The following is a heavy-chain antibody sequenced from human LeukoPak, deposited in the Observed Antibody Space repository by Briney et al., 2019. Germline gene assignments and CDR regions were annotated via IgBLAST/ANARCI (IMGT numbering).Heavy chain of an antibody. V-gene: IGHV3-23*01. D-gene: IGHD1-26*01. J-gene: IGHJ4*02. CDR1: GFTFSRSA. Sequence: PGGSLRLSCAASGFTFSRSAMSWVRQAPAKGLEWVSGISESGGVTYYVDSVKGRFTISRDTSKNTVYLQMNSLRAEDTAVYYCVREIGNSGNYDWGQGTLVTVSS. CDR2: ISESGGVT. CDR3: VREIGNSGNYD.